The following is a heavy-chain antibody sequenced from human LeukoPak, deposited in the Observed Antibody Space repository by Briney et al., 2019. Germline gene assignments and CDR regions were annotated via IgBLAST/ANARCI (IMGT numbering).Heavy chain of an antibody. J-gene: IGHJ5*02. V-gene: IGHV1-18*01. CDR1: GYTFTSYG. D-gene: IGHD6-13*01. CDR2: ISAYNGNT. CDR3: ARDPVSEHSSSWMNWFDP. Sequence: ASVKVSCKASGYTFTSYGISWVRQAPGQGLEWMGWISAYNGNTNYAQKLQGRVTMTTDTSTSTAYMELRSLRSDDTAVYYCARDPVSEHSSSWMNWFDPWGQGTLVTVSS.